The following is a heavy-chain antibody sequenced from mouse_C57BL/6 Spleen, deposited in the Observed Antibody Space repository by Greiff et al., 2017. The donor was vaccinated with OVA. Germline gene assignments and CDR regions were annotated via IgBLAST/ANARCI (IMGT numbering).Heavy chain of an antibody. J-gene: IGHJ1*03. CDR2: YPGSGNTY. CDR1: YTFTDYYM. D-gene: IGHD4-1*02. CDR3: RESTGWYFDV. Sequence: VQLQESGPELVKPGASVKMSCKASGYTFTDYYMHWVKQKPGKGLEWIGEIYPGSGNTYYNEKFKGKATLTADTSSSTAYMQLSSLTSEDSAVYFCARESTGWYFDVWGTGTTVTVSS. V-gene: IGHV1-83*01.